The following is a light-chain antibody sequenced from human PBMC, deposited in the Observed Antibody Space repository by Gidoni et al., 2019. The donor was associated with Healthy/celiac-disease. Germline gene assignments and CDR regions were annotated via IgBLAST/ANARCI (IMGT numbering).Light chain of an antibody. CDR2: DAS. CDR3: QQRSNWSWT. V-gene: IGKV3-11*01. CDR1: QSVSSY. J-gene: IGKJ1*01. Sequence: EIVLTQSPATLSLSPRERATLSCRASQSVSSYLAWYQQKPGQAPRPLIYDASNRATGIPARFSGSGSGTDFTLTISSLEPEDFAVYYCQQRSNWSWTFGQGTKVEIK.